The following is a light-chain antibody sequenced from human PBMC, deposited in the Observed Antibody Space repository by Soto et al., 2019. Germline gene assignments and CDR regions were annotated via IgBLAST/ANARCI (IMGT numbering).Light chain of an antibody. V-gene: IGKV1-5*03. CDR2: EAS. J-gene: IGKJ1*01. CDR3: QHYNSYSPA. Sequence: DIPMTQSPSTLSASVGDRVTITCRASQSINNWLAWYQQKPGKAPKLLLYEASGLESGVPSRFSGSGSGTEFTLTVSSLQPNDFATYYCQHYNSYSPAFGQGNKVEIK. CDR1: QSINNW.